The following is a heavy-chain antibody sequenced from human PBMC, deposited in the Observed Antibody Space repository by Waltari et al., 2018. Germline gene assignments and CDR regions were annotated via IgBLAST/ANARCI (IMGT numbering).Heavy chain of an antibody. CDR1: GGSISSSSYY. Sequence: QLQLQESGPGLVKPSETLSLTCTVSGGSISSSSYYWGWIRQPPGKGLEWIGSIYYSGSTYYNPSLKSRVTISVDTSKNQFSLKLSSVTAADTAVYYCAKGEWLENAFDIWGQGTMVTVSS. CDR3: AKGEWLENAFDI. J-gene: IGHJ3*02. V-gene: IGHV4-39*01. CDR2: IYYSGST. D-gene: IGHD3-9*01.